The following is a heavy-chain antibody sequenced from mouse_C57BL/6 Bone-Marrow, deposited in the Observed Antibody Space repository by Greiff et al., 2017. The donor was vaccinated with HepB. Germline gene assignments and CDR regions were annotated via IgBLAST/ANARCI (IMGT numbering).Heavy chain of an antibody. V-gene: IGHV5-17*01. D-gene: IGHD2-3*01. CDR2: ISSGSSTI. CDR1: GFTFSDYG. Sequence: EVQLVESGGGLVKPGGSLKLSCAASGFTFSDYGMHWVRQAPEQGLEWVAYISSGSSTIYYADTVKGRFTISRDNAKNTLFLQMTSLRSEDTAMYYCARPNGYSFAYCGQGTLVTVSA. CDR3: ARPNGYSFAY. J-gene: IGHJ3*01.